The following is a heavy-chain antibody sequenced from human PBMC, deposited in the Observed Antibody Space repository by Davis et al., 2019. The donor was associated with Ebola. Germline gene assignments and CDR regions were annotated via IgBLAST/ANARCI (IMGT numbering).Heavy chain of an antibody. CDR3: ARGDTSAYYSCFDC. CDR1: GGSMRNNNYY. CDR2: IYYSGST. J-gene: IGHJ4*02. V-gene: IGHV4-39*01. Sequence: PSETLSLTCTVSGGSMRNNNYYWGWIRQPPGKGLEWIGTIYYSGSTFYNPSLKSRVTISVDMSKNQFSLKLSSVTAADTAVYYCARGDTSAYYSCFDCWGQGTLVAVSS. D-gene: IGHD3-22*01.